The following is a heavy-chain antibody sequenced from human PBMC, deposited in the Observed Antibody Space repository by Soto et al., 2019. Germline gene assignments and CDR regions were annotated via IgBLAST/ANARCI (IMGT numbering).Heavy chain of an antibody. D-gene: IGHD2-15*01. CDR3: AKGLYCSCGSCYSYYYYYMYF. J-gene: IGHJ6*03. Sequence: SETLSLTCTVSGGSISSYYWSWIRQPPGKGLEWIGYIYYSGSTNYNPSLKSRVTISVDTSKNQFSLKLSSVTAADTAVYYCAKGLYCSCGSCYSYYYYYMYFWGQGTTVPVSS. V-gene: IGHV4-59*08. CDR2: IYYSGST. CDR1: GGSISSYY.